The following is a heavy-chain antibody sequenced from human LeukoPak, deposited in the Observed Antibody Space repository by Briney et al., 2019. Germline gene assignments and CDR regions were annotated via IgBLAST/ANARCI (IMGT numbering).Heavy chain of an antibody. CDR2: INSDGSST. D-gene: IGHD3-10*01. CDR3: ARDLGRGFDY. V-gene: IGHV3-74*01. CDR1: GFTFSSYW. Sequence: GGSLRLSCAASGFTFSSYWMHWVRQAPGKGLVWFSRINSDGSSTSYADSVKGRFTISRDNAKNTLYLQMNSLRAEDTAVYYCARDLGRGFDYWGQGTLVTVSS. J-gene: IGHJ4*02.